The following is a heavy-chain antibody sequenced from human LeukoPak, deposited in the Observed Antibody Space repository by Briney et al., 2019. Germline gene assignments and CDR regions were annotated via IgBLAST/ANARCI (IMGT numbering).Heavy chain of an antibody. CDR3: AKGCSSTNCPPDY. CDR2: ITWNSGSM. D-gene: IGHD2-2*01. CDR1: GFTFDDYA. Sequence: GGSLRLSCAASGFTFDDYAMHWVRQAPGKGLEWVSGITWNSGSMAYADSVKGRFTISRDNAKNSLYLQMNSLRAEDTAFYYCAKGCSSTNCPPDYWGQGTLLTVSS. J-gene: IGHJ4*02. V-gene: IGHV3-9*01.